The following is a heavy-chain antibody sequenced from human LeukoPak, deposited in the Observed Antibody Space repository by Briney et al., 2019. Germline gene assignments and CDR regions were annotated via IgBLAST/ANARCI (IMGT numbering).Heavy chain of an antibody. D-gene: IGHD2-2*02. CDR2: INHSGST. J-gene: IGHJ5*02. V-gene: IGHV4-34*01. CDR1: GGSFSGYY. Sequence: SETLCLTCAVYGGSFSGYYWSWIRQPPGKGLEWIGEINHSGSTNYNPSLKSRVTISVDTSKNQFSLKLSSVTAADTAVYYCARVRIVVVPAAIRWFDPWGQGTLVTVSS. CDR3: ARVRIVVVPAAIRWFDP.